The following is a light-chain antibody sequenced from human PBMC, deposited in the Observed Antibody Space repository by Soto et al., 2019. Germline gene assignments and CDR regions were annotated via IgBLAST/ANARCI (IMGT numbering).Light chain of an antibody. CDR3: QQLNSYHPIT. CDR2: DAS. CDR1: QSISNW. V-gene: IGKV1-5*01. Sequence: DIQMTESPSTLSASVRDRCTMTCLASQSISNWLAWYQQKPAKAPKLLLYDASSFETGVPSRFRGSGSWTEFTLTISSLQTADFANYYCQQLNSYHPITFGQGTRLEIK. J-gene: IGKJ5*01.